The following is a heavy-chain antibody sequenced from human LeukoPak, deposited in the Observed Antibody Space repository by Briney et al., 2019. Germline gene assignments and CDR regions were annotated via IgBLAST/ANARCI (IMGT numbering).Heavy chain of an antibody. D-gene: IGHD3-10*01. V-gene: IGHV1-8*01. J-gene: IGHJ4*02. CDR2: MSPNSGNT. CDR3: ARGRRVWFGELFGGDY. Sequence: ASVKVSCKASGYTFTSYDINWVRQATGQGLEWMGWMSPNSGNTGYAQKFQGRVTMTRNTSISTAYMELSSLRSEDTAVYYCARGRRVWFGELFGGDYWGQGTLVTVSS. CDR1: GYTFTSYD.